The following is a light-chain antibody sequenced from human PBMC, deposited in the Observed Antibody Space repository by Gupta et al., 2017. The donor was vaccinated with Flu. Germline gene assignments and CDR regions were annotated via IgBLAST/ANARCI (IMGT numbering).Light chain of an antibody. CDR2: DAS. CDR3: QQYGTSPPWT. Sequence: ETVLTQSPGTLSLSPGERATLSCRASQSISSSYLAWYQHKPGQAPRLLIYDASSRATGISERFSGSGSGSDFTLTISRREPEDFAVYYCQQYGTSPPWTFGQGTKVEIK. CDR1: QSISSSY. J-gene: IGKJ1*01. V-gene: IGKV3-20*01.